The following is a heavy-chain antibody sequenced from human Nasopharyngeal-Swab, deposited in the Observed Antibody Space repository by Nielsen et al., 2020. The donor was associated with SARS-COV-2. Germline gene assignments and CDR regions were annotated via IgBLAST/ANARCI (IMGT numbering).Heavy chain of an antibody. CDR2: ISSSTTYI. D-gene: IGHD3-3*01. Sequence: GESLKISCAASVFTFGTYNMNWVRQAPGKGLEWVSSISSSTTYIYYADSVKGRFTISRDNAKNSLYLQMNSLRAEDTAVYYCARDGLDYDFWSAYFMDVWGQGTTVTVSS. CDR3: ARDGLDYDFWSAYFMDV. V-gene: IGHV3-21*01. J-gene: IGHJ6*02. CDR1: VFTFGTYN.